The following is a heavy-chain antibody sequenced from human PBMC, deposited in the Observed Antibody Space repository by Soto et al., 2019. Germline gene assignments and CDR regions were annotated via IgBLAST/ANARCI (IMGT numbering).Heavy chain of an antibody. CDR1: GYTFTGYY. V-gene: IGHV1-2*04. D-gene: IGHD3-22*01. CDR3: ARVYYYDSSGPLGY. CDR2: INPNGGGT. J-gene: IGHJ4*02. Sequence: ASVKVSCKASGYTFTGYYMHWVRQAPGQGLEWMGWINPNGGGTNYAQKFQGWVTMTRDTSISTAYMELSRLRSDDTAVYYCARVYYYDSSGPLGYWGQGTLVTVSS.